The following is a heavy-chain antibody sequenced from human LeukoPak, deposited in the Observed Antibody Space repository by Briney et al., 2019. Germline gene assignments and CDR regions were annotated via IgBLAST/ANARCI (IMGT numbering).Heavy chain of an antibody. CDR3: ARETGDRADY. D-gene: IGHD7-27*01. V-gene: IGHV4-59*12. J-gene: IGHJ4*02. CDR1: GGSISSYY. CDR2: IYHSGST. Sequence: SETLSLTCTVPGGSISSYYWSWIRQPPGKGLEWIGYIYHSGSTYYNPSLKSRVTISVDRSKNQFSLKLSSVTAADTAVYYCARETGDRADYWGQGTLVTVSS.